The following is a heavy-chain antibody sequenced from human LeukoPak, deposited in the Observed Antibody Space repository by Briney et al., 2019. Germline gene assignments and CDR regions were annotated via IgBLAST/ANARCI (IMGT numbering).Heavy chain of an antibody. CDR2: IYYSGST. J-gene: IGHJ4*02. D-gene: IGHD2-15*01. Sequence: MPSETLSLTCTVSGGSISSSSYYWGWIRQPPGKGLEWIGYIYYSGSTNYNPSLKSRVTISVDTSKNQFSLILSSVTAADTAMYYCARDAPTAHCIGGTCYFDCWGQGTLVTVSS. CDR1: GGSISSSSYY. CDR3: ARDAPTAHCIGGTCYFDC. V-gene: IGHV4-61*05.